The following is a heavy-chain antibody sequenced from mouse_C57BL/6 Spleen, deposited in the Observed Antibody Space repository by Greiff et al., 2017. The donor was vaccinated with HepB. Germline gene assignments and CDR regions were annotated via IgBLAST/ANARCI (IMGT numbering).Heavy chain of an antibody. CDR1: GFTFSDYG. CDR2: ISSGSSTI. V-gene: IGHV5-17*01. Sequence: EVKLMESGGGLVKPGGSLKLSCAASGFTFSDYGMHWVRQSPEKGLEWVAYISSGSSTIYYADTVKGRFTISRDNAKNTLFLQMTSQTSEDTAMYYCAEGNYVCPFDYWGQGTTLTVSS. CDR3: AEGNYVCPFDY. J-gene: IGHJ2*01. D-gene: IGHD1-1*01.